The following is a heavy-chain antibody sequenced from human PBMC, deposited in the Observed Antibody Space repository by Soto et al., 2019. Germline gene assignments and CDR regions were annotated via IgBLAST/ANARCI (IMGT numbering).Heavy chain of an antibody. CDR3: ATTTVTRGYYYYYYYMDV. J-gene: IGHJ6*03. CDR2: IYYSGST. D-gene: IGHD4-17*01. Sequence: SETSLTCTVSGGSISSYYWSWIRQPPGKGLEWIGYIYYSGSTNYNPSLKSRVTISVDTSKNQFSLKLSSVTAADTAVYYCATTTVTRGYYYYYYYMDVWGKGTTVTVSS. CDR1: GGSISSYY. V-gene: IGHV4-59*01.